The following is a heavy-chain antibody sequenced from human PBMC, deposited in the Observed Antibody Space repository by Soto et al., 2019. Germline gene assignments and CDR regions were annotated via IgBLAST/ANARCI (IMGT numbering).Heavy chain of an antibody. CDR2: ITRSGSTI. V-gene: IGHV3-48*03. J-gene: IGHJ4*02. Sequence: GGSLRLSCAASGFTFRTYEMNWVRQAPGKGLEWVSYITRSGSTIYYADSVKGRFTISRDNAKNSLYLQMNSLRAEDTAVYYCARSLWFGELSSYYFDYWGQGTLVTVSS. CDR1: GFTFRTYE. D-gene: IGHD3-10*01. CDR3: ARSLWFGELSSYYFDY.